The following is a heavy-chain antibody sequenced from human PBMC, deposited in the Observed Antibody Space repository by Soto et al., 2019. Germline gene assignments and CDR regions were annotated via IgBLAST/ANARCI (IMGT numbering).Heavy chain of an antibody. CDR1: GGSISGYY. CDR2: INHSGST. Sequence: SETLSLTCTVSGGSISGYYWSWIRQPPGKGLEWIGEINHSGSTNYNPSLKSRVTISVDTSKNQFSLKLSSVTAADTAVYYCARDRGLYYDFWSGYYPFFGNWFDPWGQGTLVTVSS. CDR3: ARDRGLYYDFWSGYYPFFGNWFDP. J-gene: IGHJ5*02. D-gene: IGHD3-3*01. V-gene: IGHV4-34*01.